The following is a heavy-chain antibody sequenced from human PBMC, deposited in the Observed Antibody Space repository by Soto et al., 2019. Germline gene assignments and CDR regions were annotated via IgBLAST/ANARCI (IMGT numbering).Heavy chain of an antibody. D-gene: IGHD2-15*01. V-gene: IGHV4-59*08. CDR2: IYYSGST. J-gene: IGHJ4*02. CDR3: ARILGGGLGY. CDR1: GGSISSYY. Sequence: SETLSLTCTVSGGSISSYYWSWIRPPPGKGLEWIGYIYYSGSTNYNPSLKSRVTISVDTSKNQFSLKLSSVTAADTAVYYCARILGGGLGYWGQGTLVTVSS.